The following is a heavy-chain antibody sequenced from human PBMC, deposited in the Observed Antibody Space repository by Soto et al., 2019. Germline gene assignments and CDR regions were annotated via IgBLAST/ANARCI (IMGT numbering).Heavy chain of an antibody. V-gene: IGHV3-48*02. CDR2: ISSSSSTI. CDR1: GFTFSSYS. CDR3: ARDSGMGYCTNGVRFAYYYYGMDV. Sequence: GRSLRLSCAASGFTFSSYSMNWVRQAPGKGLEWVSYISSSSSTIYYADSVKGRFTISRDNAKNSLYLQMNSLRDEDTAVYYCARDSGMGYCTNGVRFAYYYYGMDVWGQGTTVTVSS. J-gene: IGHJ6*02. D-gene: IGHD2-8*01.